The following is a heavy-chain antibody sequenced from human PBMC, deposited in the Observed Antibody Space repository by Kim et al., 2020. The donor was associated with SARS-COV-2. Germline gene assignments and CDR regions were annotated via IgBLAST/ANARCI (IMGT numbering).Heavy chain of an antibody. CDR2: IIPIFGTA. Sequence: SVKVSCKASGGTFSSYAISWVRQAPGQGLEWMGGIIPIFGTANYAQKFQGRVTITADESTSTAYMELSSLRSEDTAVYYCARGEYDILTGYHPSSRGMDVWGQGTTVTVSS. V-gene: IGHV1-69*13. CDR3: ARGEYDILTGYHPSSRGMDV. D-gene: IGHD3-9*01. J-gene: IGHJ6*02. CDR1: GGTFSSYA.